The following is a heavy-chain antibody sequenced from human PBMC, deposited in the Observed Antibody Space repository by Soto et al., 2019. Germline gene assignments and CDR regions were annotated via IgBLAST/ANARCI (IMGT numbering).Heavy chain of an antibody. V-gene: IGHV4-4*02. D-gene: IGHD1-26*01. CDR2: IYHSGST. Sequence: SETLSLTCAVSGGSISSSNWWSWVRQPPGKGLEWIGEIYHSGSTNYNPSLKSRVTISVDKSKNQFSLKLSSVTAADTAVYYCARDTLTTSGSYSGQYFQHWGQGTLVTVSS. J-gene: IGHJ1*01. CDR1: GGSISSSNW. CDR3: ARDTLTTSGSYSGQYFQH.